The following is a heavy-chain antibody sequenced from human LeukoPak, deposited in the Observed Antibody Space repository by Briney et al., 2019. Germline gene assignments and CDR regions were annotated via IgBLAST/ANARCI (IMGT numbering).Heavy chain of an antibody. Sequence: GGSLRLSCAASGFTFSSYAMSCVRQAPGKALEWVSAISGCGSNTYYADSVKGRFTISRDNSKNTLSLQMESLRAEETAVYYCARTAMGDFVRFPNDYWGQGTLVTVSS. CDR3: ARTAMGDFVRFPNDY. CDR1: GFTFSSYA. J-gene: IGHJ4*02. V-gene: IGHV3-23*01. D-gene: IGHD2-21*02. CDR2: ISGCGSNT.